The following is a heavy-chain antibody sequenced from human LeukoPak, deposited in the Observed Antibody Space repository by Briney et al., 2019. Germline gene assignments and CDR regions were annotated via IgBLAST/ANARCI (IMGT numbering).Heavy chain of an antibody. CDR1: GYTFTSYD. D-gene: IGHD2-2*01. CDR3: ASSLIVVVPSPFDY. V-gene: IGHV1-69*04. Sequence: GASVKVSCKASGYTFTSYDINWVRQAPGQGLEWMGRIIPILGIANYAQKFQGRVTITADKSTSTAYMELSSLRSEDTAVYYCASSLIVVVPSPFDYWGQGTLVTVSS. J-gene: IGHJ4*02. CDR2: IIPILGIA.